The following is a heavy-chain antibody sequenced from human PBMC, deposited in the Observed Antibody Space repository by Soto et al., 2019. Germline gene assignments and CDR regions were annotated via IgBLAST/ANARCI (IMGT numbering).Heavy chain of an antibody. CDR3: ASRYYDSSRNFDY. CDR2: IYHSGSA. D-gene: IGHD3-22*01. V-gene: IGHV4-4*02. Sequence: QVQLQESGPGLVKPSGTLSLTCAVSGGSISTSKWWSWVRQPPGKGLQWIGEIYHSGSANYNPSLNSRVTMSVDKSKNQFSLKLRSVTAADTAVYYCASRYYDSSRNFDYWGQGTLVTVSS. J-gene: IGHJ4*02. CDR1: GGSISTSKW.